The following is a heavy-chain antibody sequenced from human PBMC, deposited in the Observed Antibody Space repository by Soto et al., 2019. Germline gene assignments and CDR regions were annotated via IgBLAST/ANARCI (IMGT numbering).Heavy chain of an antibody. CDR3: AREGEGFWSGYYRAGNWFDP. CDR1: GYTFTGYC. D-gene: IGHD3-3*01. V-gene: IGHV1-2*02. CDR2: INPNSGGT. Sequence: ASVKVSCKASGYTFTGYCMHWVRQAPGQGLEWMGWINPNSGGTNYAQKFQGRVTMTRDTSISTAYMELSRLRSDDTAVYYCAREGEGFWSGYYRAGNWFDPWGQGTLVTVSS. J-gene: IGHJ5*02.